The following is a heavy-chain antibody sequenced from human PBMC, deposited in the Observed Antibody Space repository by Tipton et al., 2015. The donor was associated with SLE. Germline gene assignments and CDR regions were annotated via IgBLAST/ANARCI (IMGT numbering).Heavy chain of an antibody. D-gene: IGHD2/OR15-2a*01. J-gene: IGHJ3*02. CDR1: GGSISSHY. Sequence: GLVKPSETLSLTCTVSGGSISSHYWSWIRQPPGKGLEWIGYIYYSGSTNYNPSLKSRVTISVDTSKNQFSLKLSSVTAADTAVYYCARDTYFDAFDIWGQGTMVTVSS. CDR3: ARDTYFDAFDI. V-gene: IGHV4-59*11. CDR2: IYYSGST.